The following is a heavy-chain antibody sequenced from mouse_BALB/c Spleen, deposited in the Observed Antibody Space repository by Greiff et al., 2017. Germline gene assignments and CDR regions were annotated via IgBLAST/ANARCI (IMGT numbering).Heavy chain of an antibody. CDR2: IDPETGGT. V-gene: IGHV1-15*01. J-gene: IGHJ1*01. Sequence: QVQLQQSGAELVRPGASVTLSCKASGYTFTDYEMHWVKQTPVHGLEWIGAIDPETGGTAYNQKFKGKATLTADKSSSTAYMELRSLTSEDSAVYYCTRLDYYRYDEGNFDVWGAGTTVTVSS. CDR3: TRLDYYRYDEGNFDV. CDR1: GYTFTDYE. D-gene: IGHD2-14*01.